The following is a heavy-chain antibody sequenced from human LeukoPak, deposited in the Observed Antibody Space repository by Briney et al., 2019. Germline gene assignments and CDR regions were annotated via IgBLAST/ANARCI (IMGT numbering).Heavy chain of an antibody. V-gene: IGHV1-2*02. CDR2: INPKSGDA. J-gene: IGHJ3*02. Sequence: ASVKVSCKASGYTFTGFYIHWVRQAPGQGLEWMGWINPKSGDARFAQKFQGRVTMTSDTSISTAYMGLSRLRSDDTAVYYCAKPSMITFGADIVTSGADIWGQGTMVTVSS. D-gene: IGHD3-16*02. CDR1: GYTFTGFY. CDR3: AKPSMITFGADIVTSGADI.